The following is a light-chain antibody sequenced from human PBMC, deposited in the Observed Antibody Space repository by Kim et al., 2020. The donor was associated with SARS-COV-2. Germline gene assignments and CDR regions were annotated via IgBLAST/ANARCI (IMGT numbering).Light chain of an antibody. CDR2: RDS. CDR3: QTWDRSGV. CDR1: KLGDKY. J-gene: IGLJ2*01. Sequence: SYELTQPPSLSVSPGQTASITCSGDKLGDKYTFWYQQKPGQSPVLVIYRDSRRPSGIPERFSGSNSGNTATLTISGTQAMDEADYYCQTWDRSGVFGGGT. V-gene: IGLV3-1*01.